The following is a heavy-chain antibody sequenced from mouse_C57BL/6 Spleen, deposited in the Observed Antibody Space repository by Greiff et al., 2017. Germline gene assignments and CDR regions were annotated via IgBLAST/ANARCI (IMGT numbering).Heavy chain of an antibody. CDR1: GFTFSSYA. CDR3: ARLGRAY. Sequence: EVQVVESGGGLVKPGGSLKLSCAASGFTFSSYAMSWVRQTPEKRLEWVATISDGGSYTYYPDNVKGRFTISRDNAKNNLYLQMSHLKSEDTAMYYCARLGRAYWGQGTLVTVSA. CDR2: ISDGGSYT. D-gene: IGHD4-1*01. J-gene: IGHJ3*01. V-gene: IGHV5-4*01.